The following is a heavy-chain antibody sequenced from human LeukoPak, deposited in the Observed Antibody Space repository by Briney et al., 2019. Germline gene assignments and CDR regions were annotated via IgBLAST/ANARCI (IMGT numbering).Heavy chain of an antibody. J-gene: IGHJ4*02. V-gene: IGHV4-38-2*02. D-gene: IGHD3-3*01. CDR1: GYSISSGYY. CDR3: ARGTTIFGVVIKLFDY. Sequence: PSETLSLTCTVSGYSISSGYYWGWIRQPPGKGLEWIGSIFHSGNTYYNPSLKSRVTISVDTSKNQFSLKLSSVTAADTAVYYCARGTTIFGVVIKLFDYWGQGTLVTVSS. CDR2: IFHSGNT.